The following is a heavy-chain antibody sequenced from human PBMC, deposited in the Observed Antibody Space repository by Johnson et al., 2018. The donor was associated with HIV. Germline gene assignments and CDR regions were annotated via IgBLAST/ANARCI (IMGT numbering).Heavy chain of an antibody. CDR1: GFTFSNYG. D-gene: IGHD3-22*01. CDR3: AKDLHYDSREGYAFDI. CDR2: IRYDGSNK. J-gene: IGHJ3*02. Sequence: QVQLVESGGGVVQPGGSLRLSYSASGFTFSNYGMHWVRQAPGKGLEWVAFIRYDGSNKYYVDSVKGRFTISRDNSKNTLYLQMNSLRAEDTAVFYCAKDLHYDSREGYAFDIWGQGTMVTVSS. V-gene: IGHV3-30*02.